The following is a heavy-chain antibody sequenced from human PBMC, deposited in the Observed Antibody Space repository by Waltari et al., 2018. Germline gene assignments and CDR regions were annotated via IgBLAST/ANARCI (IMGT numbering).Heavy chain of an antibody. V-gene: IGHV4-34*01. CDR2: INHSGST. J-gene: IGHJ6*03. D-gene: IGHD3-9*01. Sequence: QVQLQQWGAGLLKPSETLSLTCAVYGGSFSGYYWSWIRQPPGKGPEWIGEINHSGSTNYNPSLKSRVTISVDTSKNQFSLKLSSVTAADTAVYYCARVSRYFDWLLGKNYYYYMDVWGKGTTVTVSS. CDR3: ARVSRYFDWLLGKNYYYYMDV. CDR1: GGSFSGYY.